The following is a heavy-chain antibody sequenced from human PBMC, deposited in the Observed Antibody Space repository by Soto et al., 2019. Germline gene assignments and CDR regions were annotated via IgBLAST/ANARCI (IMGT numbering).Heavy chain of an antibody. V-gene: IGHV4-31*03. D-gene: IGHD3-22*01. Sequence: SETLSLTCTFSCGSISSGGHYWSWIRQHPGKGLEWIGYIYYTGSTYYNPSLKSRVTMSVDTSKNQFSLRVSSVTAADTAVYYCARGPDYYDNSGMTFHVWGQGTMVTVSS. CDR3: ARGPDYYDNSGMTFHV. CDR2: IYYTGST. CDR1: CGSISSGGHY. J-gene: IGHJ3*01.